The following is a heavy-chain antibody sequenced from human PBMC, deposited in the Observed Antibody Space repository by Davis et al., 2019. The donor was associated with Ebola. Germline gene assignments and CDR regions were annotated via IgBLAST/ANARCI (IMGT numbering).Heavy chain of an antibody. D-gene: IGHD2-15*01. CDR1: GGSISSYY. V-gene: IGHV4-59*01. J-gene: IGHJ3*02. CDR2: IYYSGST. CDR3: ARVEVVAATLCAFDI. Sequence: PSETLSLTCTVSGGSISSYYWSWIRQPPGKGLEWIGYIYYSGSTNYNPSLKSRVTISVDTSKNQFSLKLSSVTAADTAVYYCARVEVVAATLCAFDIWGQGTMVTVSS.